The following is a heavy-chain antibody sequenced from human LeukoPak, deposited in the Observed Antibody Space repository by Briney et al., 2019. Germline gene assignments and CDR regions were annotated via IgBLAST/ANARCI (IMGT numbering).Heavy chain of an antibody. D-gene: IGHD3-22*01. CDR3: ARTNYYDSSGYEN. V-gene: IGHV1-2*02. Sequence: ASVKVSCKASGYTFTGYYMHWVRQAPGQGLEWMGWINPNSGGTNYAQKFQGRVTMTRDTSISTAYMELSRLRSDDTAVYYCARTNYYDSSGYENWGQGTLVTVSS. CDR2: INPNSGGT. J-gene: IGHJ4*02. CDR1: GYTFTGYY.